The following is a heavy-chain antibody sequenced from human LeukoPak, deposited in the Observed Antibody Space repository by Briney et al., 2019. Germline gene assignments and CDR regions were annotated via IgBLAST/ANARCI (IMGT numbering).Heavy chain of an antibody. V-gene: IGHV3-74*01. Sequence: PGGSLRLSCAASGFTFSSYWMHWVRHAPGKGLVWLSRINSDGSSTSYADSVKGRFTISRDNAKNTLYLQMNSLRADDTAVYYRATSRTFDYWGQGTLVTVSS. CDR3: ATSRTFDY. J-gene: IGHJ4*02. CDR2: INSDGSST. CDR1: GFTFSSYW. D-gene: IGHD3-3*01.